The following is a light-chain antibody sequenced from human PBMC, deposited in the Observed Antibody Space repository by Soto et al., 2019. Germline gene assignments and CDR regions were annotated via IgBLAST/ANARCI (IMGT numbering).Light chain of an antibody. CDR1: SSNIGSNT. CDR2: SNN. CDR3: AAWDDSLNGVV. J-gene: IGLJ2*01. V-gene: IGLV1-44*01. Sequence: QPVLTQPPSASGTPGQRVTISCSGSSSNIGSNTVNWYQQLPGTAPKLLIYSNNHRPSGVPDRFSGSKSGTSASLAISGLQSEDEADYYCAAWDDSLNGVVFGGGTKVTVL.